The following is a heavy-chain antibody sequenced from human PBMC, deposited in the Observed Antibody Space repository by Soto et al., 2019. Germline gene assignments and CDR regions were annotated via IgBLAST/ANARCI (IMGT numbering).Heavy chain of an antibody. Sequence: EVQLVESGGGLVKPGGSLRLSCAASGFSFSSYSMNWVRQAPGKGLEWVSSISGRDSYMYYTDSVKGRFTISRDNAKNSLYLQMNSLRAEDTAVYYCARDPMEGDSWGQGTLVTVSS. CDR2: ISGRDSYM. CDR1: GFSFSSYS. D-gene: IGHD3-10*01. V-gene: IGHV3-21*01. CDR3: ARDPMEGDS. J-gene: IGHJ4*02.